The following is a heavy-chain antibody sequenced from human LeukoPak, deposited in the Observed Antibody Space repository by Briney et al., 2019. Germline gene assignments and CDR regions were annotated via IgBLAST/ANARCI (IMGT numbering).Heavy chain of an antibody. CDR2: ISSSSSTI. CDR3: ARVSGSWYGVY. CDR1: GFAFSTYS. Sequence: GGSLRLSCTASGFAFSTYSMNWVRQAPGKGLEWISYISSSSSTIYYADSVKGRFTISRDNAKNSLYLQMNSLRAEDTAVYYCARVSGSWYGVYWGQGTLVTVSS. D-gene: IGHD2-15*01. V-gene: IGHV3-48*01. J-gene: IGHJ4*02.